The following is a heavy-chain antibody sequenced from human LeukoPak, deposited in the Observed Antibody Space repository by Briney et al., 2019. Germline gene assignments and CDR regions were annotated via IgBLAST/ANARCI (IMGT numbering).Heavy chain of an antibody. CDR1: GGTFSSYA. V-gene: IGHV1-69*04. Sequence: GSSVKVSCKASGGTFSSYAISWVRQAPGQGLEWMGRIIPILGIANYAQKFQGRVTITADKSTSTAYMELSSLRSEDTAVYYCARDPLYCSGGSCYGTNWFDPWGQGTLVTVSS. CDR2: IIPILGIA. J-gene: IGHJ5*02. D-gene: IGHD2-15*01. CDR3: ARDPLYCSGGSCYGTNWFDP.